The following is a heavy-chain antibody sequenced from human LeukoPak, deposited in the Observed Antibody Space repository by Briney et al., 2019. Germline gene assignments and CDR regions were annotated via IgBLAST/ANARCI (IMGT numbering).Heavy chain of an antibody. D-gene: IGHD3-3*01. V-gene: IGHV4-34*01. J-gene: IGHJ4*02. CDR1: GGSFSGYF. CDR3: ARGRGYDFWSGYWGFDC. CDR2: INHSGST. Sequence: SETLSLTCGVYGGSFSGYFWTWIRQPPGKGLEWIGEINHSGSTNYNPSLKSRVTISVDTSKNQFSLKLSSVTAADTAVYYCARGRGYDFWSGYWGFDCWGQGTLVTVSS.